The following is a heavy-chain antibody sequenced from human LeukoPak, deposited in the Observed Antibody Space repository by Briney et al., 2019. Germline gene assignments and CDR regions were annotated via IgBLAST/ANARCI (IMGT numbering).Heavy chain of an antibody. J-gene: IGHJ4*02. D-gene: IGHD3-22*01. Sequence: SETLSLTCAVYGGSFSGYYWSWIRQPPGKGLEWIGEINDSGSTNNNASLKSRVTISVDTSENQFSLKLSSVTAADTAVYYCARGRYYYDSSGYFFGRNFDYWGQGTLVTVSS. CDR1: GGSFSGYY. CDR2: INDSGST. CDR3: ARGRYYYDSSGYFFGRNFDY. V-gene: IGHV4-34*01.